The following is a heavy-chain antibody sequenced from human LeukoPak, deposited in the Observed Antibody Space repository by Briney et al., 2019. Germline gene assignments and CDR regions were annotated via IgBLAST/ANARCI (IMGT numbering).Heavy chain of an antibody. D-gene: IGHD3-9*01. V-gene: IGHV4-4*07. CDR2: IYASGST. J-gene: IGHJ3*02. Sequence: SETLSLTCTVSGGSISSYYWSWIRQPAGKGLEWIGRIYASGSTNYNPSLESRVTMSVDTSKNQFSLKLTSVTAADTAVYYCARDGKRYFDWFDAFDIWGQGTMVTVSS. CDR1: GGSISSYY. CDR3: ARDGKRYFDWFDAFDI.